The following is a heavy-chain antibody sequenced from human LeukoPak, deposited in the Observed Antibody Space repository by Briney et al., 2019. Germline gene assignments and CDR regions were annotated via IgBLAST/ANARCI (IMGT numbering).Heavy chain of an antibody. Sequence: SVKVSCKASGGTFTNYAITWVRQAPGQGLEWMGGIIPIFDTADYAQNFQGRVTITADESTSTAYMELSSLRSEDTAVYYCARVPRFRSSLGWFDPWGQGTLVTVSS. CDR2: IIPIFDTA. D-gene: IGHD6-13*01. CDR3: ARVPRFRSSLGWFDP. CDR1: GGTFTNYA. V-gene: IGHV1-69*13. J-gene: IGHJ5*02.